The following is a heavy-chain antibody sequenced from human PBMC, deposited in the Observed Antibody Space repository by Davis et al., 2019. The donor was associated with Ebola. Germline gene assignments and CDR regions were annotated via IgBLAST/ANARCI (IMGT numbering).Heavy chain of an antibody. CDR3: TFLYSSGSNY. J-gene: IGHJ4*02. CDR1: GFTFSGSA. CDR2: IRSKANSYAT. D-gene: IGHD6-19*01. V-gene: IGHV3-73*01. Sequence: GGSLRLSCAAPGFTFSGSAMHWVRQASGKGLEWVGRIRSKANSYATAYAASVKGRFTISRDDSKNTAYLQMNSLKTEDTAVYYCTFLYSSGSNYWGQGTLVTVSS.